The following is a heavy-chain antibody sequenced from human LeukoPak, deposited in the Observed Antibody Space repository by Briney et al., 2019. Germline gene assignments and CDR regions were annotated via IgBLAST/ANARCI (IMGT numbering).Heavy chain of an antibody. CDR2: INPSGGST. J-gene: IGHJ4*02. CDR1: GYTFSSYY. CDR3: ARGRMAGTYVFDY. Sequence: ASVKVSCKAFGYTFSSYYMHWVRQAPGQGPEWMGIINPSGGSTSYAQKFQGRVTMTRDTSTSTVYMELTSLRSEDTAVYYCARGRMAGTYVFDYWGQGTLVTVSS. V-gene: IGHV1-46*01. D-gene: IGHD6-19*01.